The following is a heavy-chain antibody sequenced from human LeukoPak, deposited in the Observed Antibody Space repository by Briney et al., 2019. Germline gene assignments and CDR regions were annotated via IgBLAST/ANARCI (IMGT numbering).Heavy chain of an antibody. CDR2: MIYGGST. CDR3: ARMYYYDSSGYYRYYYYYYYMDV. Sequence: SETLSLTCAVYGGSFSGYFRSWIRQSPGKGLEWIGEMIYGGSTNYNPSLKSRVTISVDTSKNQFSLKLSSVTAADTAVYYYARMYYYDSSGYYRYYYYYYYMDVWGKGTTVTVSS. V-gene: IGHV4-34*12. J-gene: IGHJ6*03. CDR1: GGSFSGYF. D-gene: IGHD3-22*01.